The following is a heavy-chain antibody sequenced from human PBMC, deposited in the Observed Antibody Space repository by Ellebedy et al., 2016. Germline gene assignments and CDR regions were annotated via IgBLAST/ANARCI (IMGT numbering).Heavy chain of an antibody. Sequence: GGSLRLSCAASGFSFRSYWMSWVRQAPGKGLEWVANIYQDGSVQYYLDSVKGRLTISRDNAINSLFPQMNSLRAGDTAVYYCARRGSYGDYAVQVNSWFDRWGRGTLVTVSS. CDR3: ARRGSYGDYAVQVNSWFDR. CDR1: GFSFRSYW. D-gene: IGHD4-17*01. V-gene: IGHV3-7*01. J-gene: IGHJ5*02. CDR2: IYQDGSVQ.